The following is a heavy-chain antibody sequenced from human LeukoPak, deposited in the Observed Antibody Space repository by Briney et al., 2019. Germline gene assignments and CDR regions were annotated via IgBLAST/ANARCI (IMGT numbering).Heavy chain of an antibody. CDR3: ARATIFGVVEYYGMDV. Sequence: KPSETLSLTCTVSGDSISNSGYYWGWIRQSPGKGLEWIGSVYYSRGTYYNPSLKSRVTLSVDTSKNQFSLKPSSVTAADTAVYYCARATIFGVVEYYGMDVWGQGTTVTVSS. V-gene: IGHV4-39*07. J-gene: IGHJ6*02. CDR1: GDSISNSGYY. CDR2: VYYSRGT. D-gene: IGHD3-3*01.